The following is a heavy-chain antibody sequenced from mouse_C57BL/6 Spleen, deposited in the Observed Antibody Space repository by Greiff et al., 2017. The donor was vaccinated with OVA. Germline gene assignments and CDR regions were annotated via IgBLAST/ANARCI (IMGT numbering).Heavy chain of an antibody. CDR1: GFTFTDYY. CDR3: ARSLITTVVAPCDY. CDR2: VYPYNGGT. J-gene: IGHJ2*01. Sequence: EVQLVESGPVLVKPGPSVKISCKASGFTFTDYYMHWVKQSHGTSLEWIGLVYPYNGGTSYNQKFKGKATLTVDTSSSTAYMELNSLTSEASAVYFCARSLITTVVAPCDYWGQGTPLTVSS. D-gene: IGHD1-1*01. V-gene: IGHV1-36*01.